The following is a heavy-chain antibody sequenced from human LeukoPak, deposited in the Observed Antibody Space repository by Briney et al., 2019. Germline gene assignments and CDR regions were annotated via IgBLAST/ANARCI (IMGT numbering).Heavy chain of an antibody. D-gene: IGHD2/OR15-2a*01. J-gene: IGHJ5*02. CDR2: IYYSGTT. Sequence: SETLSLTCTVSGGSISSSSFYWAWLRQPPGKGLEWFGSIYYSGTTYYNPSVKSRVSIVVDTSKKQFALQLSSGTAADTAVYYCARAFTLPNWFDPWGQGTLVTVSS. CDR3: ARAFTLPNWFDP. V-gene: IGHV4-39*01. CDR1: GGSISSSSFY.